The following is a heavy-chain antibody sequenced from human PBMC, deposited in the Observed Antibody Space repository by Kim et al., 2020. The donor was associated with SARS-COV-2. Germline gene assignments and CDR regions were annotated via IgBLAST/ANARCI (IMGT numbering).Heavy chain of an antibody. CDR2: IWNDGSST. D-gene: IGHD2-2*01. CDR1: GFIFSSYG. Sequence: GGSLRLSCAASGFIFSSYGIHWVRQAPGKGLEWVAVIWNDGSSTYYADSVKGRFTISRDNSKNTLYLQMNDLRAEDMATYYCTREYCSSTSCTFDYWGQGTLVTVSS. J-gene: IGHJ4*02. V-gene: IGHV3-33*01. CDR3: TREYCSSTSCTFDY.